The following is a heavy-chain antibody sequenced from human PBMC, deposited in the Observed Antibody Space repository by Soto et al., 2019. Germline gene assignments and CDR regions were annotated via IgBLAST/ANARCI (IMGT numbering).Heavy chain of an antibody. CDR3: TTVDIVATTVFPFYH. D-gene: IGHD5-12*01. V-gene: IGHV3-73*01. CDR1: GFTFSGSA. CDR2: IRSKANSYAL. J-gene: IGHJ1*01. Sequence: GGSLRLSCAASGFTFSGSAMHWVRQASGKGLEWVGRIRSKANSYALAYAASVKGRFTISRDDSENTAYLQINSLKTEDPAVYYCTTVDIVATTVFPFYHWGQGTLVTVSS.